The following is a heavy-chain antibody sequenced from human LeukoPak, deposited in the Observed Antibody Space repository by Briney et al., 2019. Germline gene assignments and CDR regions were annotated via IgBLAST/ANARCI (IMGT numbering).Heavy chain of an antibody. J-gene: IGHJ4*02. V-gene: IGHV3-23*01. CDR2: ISGSGGST. D-gene: IGHD7-27*01. CDR1: GFTFSSYG. Sequence: GGSLRLSCAASGFTFSSYGMSWVRQAPGKGLEWVSAISGSGGSTYYADSVKGRFTISRDNSKNTLYLQMTSLRVEDTAVYYCAKDLGETGDFDYWGQGTLVTVSS. CDR3: AKDLGETGDFDY.